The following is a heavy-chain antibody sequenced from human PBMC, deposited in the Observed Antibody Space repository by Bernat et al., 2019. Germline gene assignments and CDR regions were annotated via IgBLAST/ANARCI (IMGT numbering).Heavy chain of an antibody. V-gene: IGHV4-59*01. D-gene: IGHD3-10*01. CDR1: GASISSSY. CDR2: IYHSGNT. CDR3: ARDRGSHFDI. J-gene: IGHJ4*02. Sequence: QVQLQESGPGLVKPSETLSLTCTMSGASISSSYWTWIRQSPGNGLEWIGYIYHSGNTDYNPSLKSRVTMSVDTSKNQFSLKLSSVTAADTAVYYCARDRGSHFDIWGQGTRSPSPQ.